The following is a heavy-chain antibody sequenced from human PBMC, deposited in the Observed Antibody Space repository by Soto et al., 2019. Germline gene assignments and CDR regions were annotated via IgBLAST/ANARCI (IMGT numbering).Heavy chain of an antibody. Sequence: SETLSLTCTVSGDSIGTGGYYWDWIRQHPGKGPEWIGYIHYSGNTYYNPSLKSRLTISLDTSKNQFSLHLSSVTAADTAVYYCATNHDDISGRTPLLFDSWGQGTLVTVSA. V-gene: IGHV4-31*03. CDR2: IHYSGNT. J-gene: IGHJ4*02. CDR3: ATNHDDISGRTPLLFDS. D-gene: IGHD6-25*01. CDR1: GDSIGTGGYY.